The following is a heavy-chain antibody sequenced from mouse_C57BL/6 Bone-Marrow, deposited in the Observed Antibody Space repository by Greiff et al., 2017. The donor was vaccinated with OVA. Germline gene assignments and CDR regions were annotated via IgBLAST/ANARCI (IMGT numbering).Heavy chain of an antibody. CDR2: LHPSDSDT. CDR1: GYTFTSYW. J-gene: IGHJ2*01. V-gene: IGHV1-74*01. CDR3: AIRGGYLPSFDY. D-gene: IGHD5-1*01. Sequence: VQLQQPGAELVKPGASVKVSCKASGYTFTSYWMHWVKQRPGQGLAWIGRLHPSDSDTNYNQKFKGKATLTVDKSSSTAYMQLSSLTSEDSAVYYCAIRGGYLPSFDYWGQGTTLTVSS.